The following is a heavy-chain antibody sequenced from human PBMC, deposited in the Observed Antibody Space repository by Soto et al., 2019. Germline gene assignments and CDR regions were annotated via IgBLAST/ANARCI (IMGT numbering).Heavy chain of an antibody. V-gene: IGHV3-15*01. CDR1: GFTFSNAW. D-gene: IGHD4-17*01. J-gene: IGHJ6*02. CDR3: TTDQTTWSYYGMDV. Sequence: PGGSLRLSCAASGFTFSNAWMSWVRQAPGKGLEWVGRIKSKTDGGTTYYAAPVKGRFTISRDDSKNTLYLQMNSLKTADTAVYYCTTDQTTWSYYGMDVWGQGTTVTVSS. CDR2: IKSKTDGGTT.